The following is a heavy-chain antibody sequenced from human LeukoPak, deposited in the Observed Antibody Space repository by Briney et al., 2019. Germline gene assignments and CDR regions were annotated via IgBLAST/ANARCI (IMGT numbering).Heavy chain of an antibody. V-gene: IGHV3-23*01. CDR3: AEGPDYGGNAPFDY. D-gene: IGHD4-23*01. Sequence: PGGSLRLSCAASGFTFSSYAMSWVRQAPGKGLEWVSAISGSGGSTYYADSVKGRFTISRDNSKNTLYLQMNSLRAEDTAVYYCAEGPDYGGNAPFDYWGQGTLVTVSS. CDR2: ISGSGGST. J-gene: IGHJ4*02. CDR1: GFTFSSYA.